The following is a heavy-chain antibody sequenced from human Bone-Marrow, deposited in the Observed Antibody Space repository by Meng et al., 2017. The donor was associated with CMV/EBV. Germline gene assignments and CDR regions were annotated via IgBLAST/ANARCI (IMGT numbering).Heavy chain of an antibody. CDR3: AGERNYDILTGYYPPVD. CDR2: IYYSGST. Sequence: SETLSLTCTVSGGSISSDDYYWSWIRQPPGKGLEWIGYIYYSGSTYYSPSLKRRVTISVDTSKNQFSLKLSSMTAADTAVYYCAGERNYDILTGYYPPVDWGQGTLVTVSS. D-gene: IGHD3-9*01. V-gene: IGHV4-30-4*08. J-gene: IGHJ4*02. CDR1: GGSISSDDYY.